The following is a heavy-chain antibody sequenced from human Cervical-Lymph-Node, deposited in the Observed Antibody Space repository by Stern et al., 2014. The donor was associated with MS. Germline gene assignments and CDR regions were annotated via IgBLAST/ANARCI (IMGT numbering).Heavy chain of an antibody. J-gene: IGHJ4*02. V-gene: IGHV4-59*01. CDR1: GGSLRTFS. Sequence: VQLVESGPGLVKPSETLSLTCTVSGGSLRTFSWSWIRQPPGRGLEWIGCVYYNGSITYNPSLKSSVTMSVDTSKSQLSLRLHSVTAADTAVYYCARHSVGVKEFDSWGQGTLVTVSS. D-gene: IGHD5/OR15-5a*01. CDR3: ARHSVGVKEFDS. CDR2: VYYNGSI.